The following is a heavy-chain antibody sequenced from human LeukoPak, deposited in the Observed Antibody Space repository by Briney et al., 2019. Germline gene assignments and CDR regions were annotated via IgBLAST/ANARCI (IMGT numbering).Heavy chain of an antibody. J-gene: IGHJ4*02. Sequence: ASVKVSCKGSGYTFTSYAMNWVRQAPGQGLEWMGWINTNTGNPTYAQGFTGRFVFSLDTSVSTAYLQIRSLKAEDTAVYYCERALMVRGDRNYDYWGQGTLVTVSS. CDR1: GYTFTSYA. D-gene: IGHD3-10*01. CDR2: INTNTGNP. V-gene: IGHV7-4-1*01. CDR3: ERALMVRGDRNYDY.